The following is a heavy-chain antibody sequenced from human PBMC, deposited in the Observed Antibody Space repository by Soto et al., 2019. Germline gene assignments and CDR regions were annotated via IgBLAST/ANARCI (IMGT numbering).Heavy chain of an antibody. CDR1: GYTFTGYY. D-gene: IGHD3-22*01. J-gene: IGHJ4*02. Sequence: ASVKVSCKASGYTFTGYYMHWVRQAPGQGFEWMGWINPNSGGTNYAQKFQGWVTMTRDTSISTAYMELSRLRSDDTAVYYCARGSHYYDSSGYSQFDYWGQGTLVTVSS. CDR2: INPNSGGT. CDR3: ARGSHYYDSSGYSQFDY. V-gene: IGHV1-2*04.